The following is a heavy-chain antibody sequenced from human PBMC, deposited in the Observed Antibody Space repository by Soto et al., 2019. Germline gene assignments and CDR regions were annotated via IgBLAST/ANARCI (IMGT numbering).Heavy chain of an antibody. CDR1: GGSISSYY. V-gene: IGHV4-59*01. CDR3: ARYYGSGSYFPRWFDP. D-gene: IGHD3-10*01. CDR2: IYYSGSA. J-gene: IGHJ5*02. Sequence: SETLSLTCTVSGGSISSYYWSWIRQPPGKGLEWIGYIYYSGSANYNPSLKSRVTISVDTSKNQFSLKLSSLTAADTAVYYCARYYGSGSYFPRWFDPWGQGTLVTVSS.